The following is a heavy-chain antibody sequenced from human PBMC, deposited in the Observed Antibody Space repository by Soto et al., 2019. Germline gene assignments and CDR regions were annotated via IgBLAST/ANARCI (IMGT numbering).Heavy chain of an antibody. CDR2: INAGNGNT. Sequence: ASVKVSCKASGYTFTSYAMHWVRQAPGQRLEWMGWINAGNGNTKYSQKFQGRVTITRDTSASTAYMELSSLRSEDTAVYYCARDFYDSSNSSWYVRYYYYMDVWGKGTTVTVSS. V-gene: IGHV1-3*01. CDR3: ARDFYDSSNSSWYVRYYYYMDV. J-gene: IGHJ6*03. CDR1: GYTFTSYA. D-gene: IGHD6-13*01.